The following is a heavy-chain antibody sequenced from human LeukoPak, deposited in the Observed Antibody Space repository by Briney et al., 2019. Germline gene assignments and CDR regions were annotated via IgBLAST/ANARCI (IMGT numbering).Heavy chain of an antibody. J-gene: IGHJ4*02. D-gene: IGHD2-15*01. CDR2: MNPNSGNT. CDR1: GYTFTSYD. CDR3: ARGDRNCSGGSCSATFDY. Sequence: GASVKVSCKASGYTFTSYDINWVRQATGQGLEWMGWMNPNSGNTGYAQKFQGRVTMTRNTSISTTYMELSSLRSEDTAVYYCARGDRNCSGGSCSATFDYWGQGTLVTVSP. V-gene: IGHV1-8*01.